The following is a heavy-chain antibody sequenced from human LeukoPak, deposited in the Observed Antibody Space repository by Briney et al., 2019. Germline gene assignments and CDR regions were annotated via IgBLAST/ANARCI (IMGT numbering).Heavy chain of an antibody. Sequence: GASVKVSCKASGYTFTSYGISWVRQAPGQGLEWMGGIIPIFGTANYAQKFQGRVTITADESTSTAYMELSSLRSEDTAVYYCARGDDTRYCSGGSCYRRLDVWGKGTTVTVSS. D-gene: IGHD2-15*01. V-gene: IGHV1-69*13. CDR1: GYTFTSYG. CDR3: ARGDDTRYCSGGSCYRRLDV. J-gene: IGHJ6*04. CDR2: IIPIFGTA.